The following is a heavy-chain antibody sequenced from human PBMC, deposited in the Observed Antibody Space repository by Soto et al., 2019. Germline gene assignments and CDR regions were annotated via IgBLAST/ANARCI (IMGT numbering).Heavy chain of an antibody. D-gene: IGHD5-12*01. V-gene: IGHV3-30*04. J-gene: IGHJ4*02. Sequence: VPLVASGGGVVQPGASLRLSCAASGFRFSGFDMHWVRQAPGKGLEWVAVISFDGSEKFYVDSVKGRFSISRDDFHSTVFLQMDSLRPEDTGVYYCARDLGGYVHLWDKSNYWGQGTLVNVSS. CDR2: ISFDGSEK. CDR3: ARDLGGYVHLWDKSNY. CDR1: GFRFSGFD.